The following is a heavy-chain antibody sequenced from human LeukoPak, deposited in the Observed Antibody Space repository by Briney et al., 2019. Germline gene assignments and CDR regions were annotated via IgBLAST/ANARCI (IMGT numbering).Heavy chain of an antibody. CDR1: GFTFSSYS. J-gene: IGHJ4*02. D-gene: IGHD3-16*01. Sequence: GGSLRLSCAASGFTFSSYSMNWIRQAPGKGLEWVSSISSSSSYIYYADSVKGRFTISRDKSKNTLYLQMNSLRAEDTALYYCARGFGYFDYWGQGTLVTVSS. CDR3: ARGFGYFDY. V-gene: IGHV3-21*04. CDR2: ISSSSSYI.